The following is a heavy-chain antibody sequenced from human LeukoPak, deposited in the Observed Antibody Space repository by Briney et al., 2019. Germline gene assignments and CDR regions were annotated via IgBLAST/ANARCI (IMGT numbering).Heavy chain of an antibody. Sequence: SETLSLTCAVSGGSISSSTYYWGWIRQPPGKGLEWIGCIYETGSTYYKPSLKSRVTILVDTSKNQFSLKLTSVTAADTAVYYCARHSGSGYYSYFYTMDVWGQGATVAVSS. D-gene: IGHD2-15*01. CDR3: ARHSGSGYYSYFYTMDV. CDR2: IYETGST. V-gene: IGHV4-39*01. CDR1: GGSISSSTYY. J-gene: IGHJ6*02.